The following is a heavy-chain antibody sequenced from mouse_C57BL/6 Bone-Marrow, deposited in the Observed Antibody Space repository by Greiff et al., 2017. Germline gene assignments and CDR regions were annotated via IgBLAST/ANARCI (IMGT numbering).Heavy chain of an antibody. J-gene: IGHJ2*01. CDR2: ISSGGSYT. Sequence: EVQLVESGGDLVKPGGSLKLSCAASGFTFSSYGMSWVRQTPDKRLEWVATISSGGSYTYYPDRVKGRFTLSRDNAKNTLYLQLSSLKSEDTAMYYCARGGVVATNYFDYWGQGTTLTVSS. V-gene: IGHV5-6*01. CDR1: GFTFSSYG. D-gene: IGHD1-1*01. CDR3: ARGGVVATNYFDY.